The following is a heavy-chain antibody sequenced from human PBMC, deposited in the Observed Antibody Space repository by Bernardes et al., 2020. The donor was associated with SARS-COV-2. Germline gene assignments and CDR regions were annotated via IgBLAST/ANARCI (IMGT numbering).Heavy chain of an antibody. CDR3: AGGNYYCTGDICQNWFDP. J-gene: IGHJ5*02. Sequence: SETLSLTCTVSGVSVTTTDYYWSWLRQPAGKGLEWLGRVYVTGSTNYNPSLRGRVTMSIDMSKNQFSLKLRSVAATDTAVYYCAGGNYYCTGDICQNWFDPWGQGTLVTVSS. D-gene: IGHD2-8*02. CDR2: VYVTGST. V-gene: IGHV4-4*07. CDR1: GVSVTTTDYY.